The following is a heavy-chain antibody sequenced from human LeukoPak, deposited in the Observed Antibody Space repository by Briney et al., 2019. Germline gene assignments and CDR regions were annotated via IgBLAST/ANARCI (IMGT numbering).Heavy chain of an antibody. CDR3: ARARRGVEMATIFDF. D-gene: IGHD5-24*01. J-gene: IGHJ4*02. CDR2: ISAYNGNT. CDR1: GYTFTSYG. V-gene: IGHV1-18*01. Sequence: ASVKVSCRASGYTFTSYGISWVRQAPGQGLEWMGWISAYNGNTKYAQKLQGRVTMTTDTSTSTAYMELRSLRSDDTAVYYCARARRGVEMATIFDFWGQGTLVTVSS.